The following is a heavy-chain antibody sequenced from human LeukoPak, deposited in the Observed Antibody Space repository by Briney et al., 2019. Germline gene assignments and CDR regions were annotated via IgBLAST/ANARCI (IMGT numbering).Heavy chain of an antibody. CDR2: IYPSANRP. V-gene: IGHV1-46*01. J-gene: IGHJ4*02. Sequence: ASVKVSCKASGYSFIDYNLHWVRQAPGQGLEWMGMIYPSANRPTYAQKFQGRVTMTRDTSTSTFYMQLRSLRSEDTAVYYCARDLDYYESSGAKDYWGQGSLVTVSS. CDR3: ARDLDYYESSGAKDY. CDR1: GYSFIDYN. D-gene: IGHD3-22*01.